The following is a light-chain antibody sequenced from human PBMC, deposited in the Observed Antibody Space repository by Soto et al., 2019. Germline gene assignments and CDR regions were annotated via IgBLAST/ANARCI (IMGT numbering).Light chain of an antibody. V-gene: IGLV2-14*03. CDR2: DVS. CDR3: SSYTSSSTYV. Sequence: QSALTQPASVSGSPGQSITISCTGTISDVGGYNYVSWYHQHPGKAPKLMIFDVSNRPSGVSNRFSGSKSGYTASLTISGLQAEDEADYYCSSYTSSSTYVFGTGTKLTVL. J-gene: IGLJ1*01. CDR1: ISDVGGYNY.